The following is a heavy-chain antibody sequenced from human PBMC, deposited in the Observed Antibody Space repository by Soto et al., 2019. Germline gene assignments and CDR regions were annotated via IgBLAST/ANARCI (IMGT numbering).Heavy chain of an antibody. D-gene: IGHD4-17*01. CDR2: IYFSGRT. CDR3: SSDVDGGEEDG. CDR1: GGSVSGGSYY. J-gene: IGHJ6*02. V-gene: IGHV4-61*01. Sequence: QVQLQESGPGLVKPSETLSLTCTVSGGSVSGGSYYWNWIRQPPGKGLEWIGYIYFSGRTNYNPSLKCRVTISIAPSKNQFSLKLTSATAADTAVYYRSSDVDGGEEDGWGQGTTVTVSS.